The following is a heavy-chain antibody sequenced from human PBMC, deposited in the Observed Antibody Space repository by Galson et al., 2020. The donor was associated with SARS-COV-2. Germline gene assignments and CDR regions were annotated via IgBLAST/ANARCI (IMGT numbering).Heavy chain of an antibody. CDR3: ARSWGGRDDSSGWTIDY. CDR2: INPSSGSI. V-gene: IGHV1-46*01. D-gene: IGHD3-22*01. Sequence: ASVKVSCKASGYTFTSYYIHWVREAPGQGLEWMGIINPSSGSISYAQKFRGRVTMTRDTSTSTVYMDLSSLRSEDTAMFYCARSWGGRDDSSGWTIDYWGQGTLVTVSS. CDR1: GYTFTSYY. J-gene: IGHJ4*02.